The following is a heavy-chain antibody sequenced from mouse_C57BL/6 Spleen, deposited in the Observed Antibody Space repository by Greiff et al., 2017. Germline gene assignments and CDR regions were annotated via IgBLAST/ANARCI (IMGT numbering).Heavy chain of an antibody. CDR2: INPNNGGT. CDR3: ARRPLGSSYGVLTSYFDY. J-gene: IGHJ2*01. V-gene: IGHV1-22*01. CDR1: GYTFTDYN. Sequence: EVQLQQSGPELVKPGASVKMSCKASGYTFTDYNMHWVKQSHGKSLEWIGYINPNNGGTSYNQKFKGKATLTVNKSSSTAYMELRSLTSEDSAVYYCARRPLGSSYGVLTSYFDYWGQGTTLTVSS. D-gene: IGHD1-1*01.